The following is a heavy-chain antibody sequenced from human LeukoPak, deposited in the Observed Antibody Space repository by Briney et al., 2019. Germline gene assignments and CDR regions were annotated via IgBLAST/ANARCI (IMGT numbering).Heavy chain of an antibody. J-gene: IGHJ4*02. CDR3: ARGDIEYYDFWSGYFETSYYFDY. V-gene: IGHV4-4*02. CDR2: IYHSGST. Sequence: SETLSLTCAVSGGSISSSNWWSWVRQPPGKGLEWIGEIYHSGSTNYNPSLKSRVTISVGTSKNQFSLKLSSVTAADTAVYYCARGDIEYYDFWSGYFETSYYFDYWGQGTLVTVSS. CDR1: GGSISSSNW. D-gene: IGHD3-3*01.